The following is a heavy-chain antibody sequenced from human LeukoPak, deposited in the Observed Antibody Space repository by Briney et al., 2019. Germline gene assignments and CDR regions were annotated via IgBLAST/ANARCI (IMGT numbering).Heavy chain of an antibody. CDR2: IWYDGSNK. CDR3: AKDPNYEFDY. V-gene: IGHV3-33*06. J-gene: IGHJ4*02. CDR1: GFTFSSYG. D-gene: IGHD1-7*01. Sequence: GRSLRLSCAASGFTFSSYGMHWVRQAPGKGLEWVAVIWYDGSNKYYADSVKGRFTISRDNSKNTLYLQMNSLRAEDTAVYYCAKDPNYEFDYWGQGTLVTVSS.